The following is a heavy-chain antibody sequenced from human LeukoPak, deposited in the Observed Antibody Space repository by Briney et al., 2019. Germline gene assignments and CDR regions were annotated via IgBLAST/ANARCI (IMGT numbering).Heavy chain of an antibody. CDR1: GVSISSYY. J-gene: IGHJ4*02. CDR3: ARVTARDYGGHFDY. Sequence: PSETLSLTCTVSGVSISSYYWSWVRQPAGKGLEWIGRIYTSGSTNYNPSLKSRVTMSVDTSKNQFSLKLSSVTAADTAVYYCARVTARDYGGHFDYWGQGTLVTVSS. D-gene: IGHD4-23*01. V-gene: IGHV4-4*07. CDR2: IYTSGST.